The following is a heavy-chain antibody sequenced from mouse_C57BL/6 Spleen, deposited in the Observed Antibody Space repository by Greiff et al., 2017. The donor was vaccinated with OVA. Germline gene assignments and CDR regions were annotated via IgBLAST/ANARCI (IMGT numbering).Heavy chain of an antibody. CDR2: IWSGGST. V-gene: IGHV2-2*01. CDR1: GFSLTSYG. J-gene: IGHJ4*01. CDR3: ARAIYYYGSSYDAMDY. D-gene: IGHD1-1*01. Sequence: QVQLKESGPGLVQPSQSLSITCTVSGFSLTSYGVHWVRQSPGKGLEWLGVIWSGGSTDYNAAFISRLSISKDNSKSQVFFKMNSLQADDTALYYCARAIYYYGSSYDAMDYWGQGTSVTVSS.